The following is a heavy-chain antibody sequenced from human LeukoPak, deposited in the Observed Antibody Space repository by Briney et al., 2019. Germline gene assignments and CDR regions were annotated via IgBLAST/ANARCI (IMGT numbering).Heavy chain of an antibody. Sequence: SQTLSLTCTVSGGSISSDNYQWSWIRQPPGKGLEWIGYINYSGSTYYSPSLKSRVTISVDTSKNQFFLKLSSVTAADTAVYYCARYGSGSTWFDPWGQGTLVTVSS. J-gene: IGHJ5*02. CDR3: ARYGSGSTWFDP. CDR1: GGSISSDNYQ. CDR2: INYSGST. D-gene: IGHD3-10*01. V-gene: IGHV4-30-4*01.